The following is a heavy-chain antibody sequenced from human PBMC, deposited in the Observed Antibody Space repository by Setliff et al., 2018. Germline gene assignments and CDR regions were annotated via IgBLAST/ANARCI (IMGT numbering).Heavy chain of an antibody. Sequence: GGSLRLSCAASGFTFSKAWMSWVRQAPGKGLEWVGRIKSKTDGGTIDYAAPVKGRLTISRDDSKNTLYLQVNSLRSEDTAVYYCTNSYSSGNYWGQGTLVTVSS. D-gene: IGHD6-19*01. V-gene: IGHV3-15*01. CDR2: IKSKTDGGTI. CDR1: GFTFSKAW. J-gene: IGHJ4*02. CDR3: TNSYSSGNY.